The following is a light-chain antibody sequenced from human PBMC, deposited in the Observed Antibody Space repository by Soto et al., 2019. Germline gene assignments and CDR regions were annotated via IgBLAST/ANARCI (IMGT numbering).Light chain of an antibody. CDR1: QSVASN. CDR2: AAS. CDR3: QQYDKWPLYT. J-gene: IGKJ2*01. V-gene: IGKV3-15*01. Sequence: IVMTQSPVTLSVSPGEGAALSCRASQSVASNLAWYQQKPGQAPRLLIYAASTRVTGTPARFSGSGSGTEFTLTISGLQPEDFAIYYCQQYDKWPLYTFGQGTKLEIK.